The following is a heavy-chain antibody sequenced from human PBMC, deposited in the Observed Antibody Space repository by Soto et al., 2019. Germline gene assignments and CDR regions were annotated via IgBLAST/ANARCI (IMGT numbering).Heavy chain of an antibody. CDR3: ARDLMTTVTTNWFDP. V-gene: IGHV1-69*01. CDR1: GGTFSSYA. J-gene: IGHJ5*02. CDR2: IIPIFGTA. D-gene: IGHD4-4*01. Sequence: QVQLVQSGAEVKKPGSSVKVSCKATGGTFSSYAISWVRQAPGQGLEWMGGIIPIFGTANYAQKFQGRVTITADESTSTAYMELSSLRSEDTAVYYCARDLMTTVTTNWFDPWGQGTLVTVSS.